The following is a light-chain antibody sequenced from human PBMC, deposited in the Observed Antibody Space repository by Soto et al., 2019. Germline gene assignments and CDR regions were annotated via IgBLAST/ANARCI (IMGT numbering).Light chain of an antibody. CDR2: DTS. Sequence: DIPMTQSPSSLSASVGDRVTITCQASQDISNYLNWYQQKPGKAPKLLIYDTSNLETGVPSRFSGSGSGTHFTFTISSLQPEDIATYYCQQYDNLFTFGQGTRLEMK. CDR3: QQYDNLFT. CDR1: QDISNY. V-gene: IGKV1-33*01. J-gene: IGKJ5*01.